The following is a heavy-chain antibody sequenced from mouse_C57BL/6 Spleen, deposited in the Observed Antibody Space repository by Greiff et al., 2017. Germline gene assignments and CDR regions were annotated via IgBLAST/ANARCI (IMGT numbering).Heavy chain of an antibody. CDR3: DSTYCGSGYWDFGG. CDR1: GFTFSNST. J-gene: IGHJ1*03. D-gene: IGHD1-1*01. V-gene: IGHV5-9*01. Sequence: EVMLVESGGGLVKPGGSLKLSCAASGFTFSNSTMSWVRQSPEKRLEWVATISGGGGNTSYPDSVTGRFSISRDNAEYTIYVHMRRLRSGDAALYYYDSTYCGSGYWDFGGWGTVVTVSV. CDR2: ISGGGGNT.